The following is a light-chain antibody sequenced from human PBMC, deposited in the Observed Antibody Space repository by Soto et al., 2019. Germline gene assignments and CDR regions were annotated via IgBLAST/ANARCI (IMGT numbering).Light chain of an antibody. V-gene: IGKV1-39*01. CDR2: AAS. J-gene: IGKJ2*01. Sequence: DTQMTQSPSSLSASVGDRVTITCRASQTITSYLNWYQQKPGKAPKLLINAASSLQSAVPSRFSGSGSGPDFTLTISSLKHEDFTTYYCQQRYSTPYTFGQGTNLEIK. CDR3: QQRYSTPYT. CDR1: QTITSY.